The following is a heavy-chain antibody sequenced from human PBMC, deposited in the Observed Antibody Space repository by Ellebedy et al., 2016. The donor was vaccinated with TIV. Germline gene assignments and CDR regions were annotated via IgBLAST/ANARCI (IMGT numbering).Heavy chain of an antibody. D-gene: IGHD3-9*01. V-gene: IGHV3-33*01. CDR3: ARGYDILTGHYFDY. CDR1: GFTFRPNG. Sequence: GESLKISCAASGFTFRPNGMHWVRQAPGKGLEWVAVIWSDGTEDYYGDSVKGRFTISRDNAKNTLYLQMNSLRAEDTAVYYCARGYDILTGHYFDYWGQGTLVTVSS. J-gene: IGHJ4*02. CDR2: IWSDGTED.